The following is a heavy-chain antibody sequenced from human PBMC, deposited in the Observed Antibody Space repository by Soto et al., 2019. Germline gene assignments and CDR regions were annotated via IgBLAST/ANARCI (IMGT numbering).Heavy chain of an antibody. V-gene: IGHV1-18*01. CDR3: ARVLPPFDP. CDR1: GGTFSSYA. CDR2: INAFNGNT. Sequence: ASVKVSCKASGGTFSSYAISWVRQAPGQGLEWMGWINAFNGNTNYAQKFQGRVTMTTDTSTSTAYMELRSLRSDDTAVYYCARVLPPFDPWGQGTLVTVSS. J-gene: IGHJ5*02.